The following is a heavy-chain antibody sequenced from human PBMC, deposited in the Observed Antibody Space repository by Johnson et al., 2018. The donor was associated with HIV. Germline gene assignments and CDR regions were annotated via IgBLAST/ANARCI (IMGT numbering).Heavy chain of an antibody. J-gene: IGHJ3*02. CDR1: GFTFSSYA. V-gene: IGHV3-30*04. D-gene: IGHD1-26*01. CDR2: ISYDGSNK. CDR3: ARGRRRGEPLRGGAFVI. Sequence: QVQLVESGGGLIQPGGSLKLSCAASGFTFSSYAMHWVRQAPGKGLEWVAVISYDGSNKYYADSVKGRFTISRDNSKKTMYLQMNSLRAEDTAVYYCARGRRRGEPLRGGAFVIWGQGTMVTVSS.